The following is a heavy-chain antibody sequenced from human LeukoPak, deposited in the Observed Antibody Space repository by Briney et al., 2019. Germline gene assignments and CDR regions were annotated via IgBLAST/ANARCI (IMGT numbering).Heavy chain of an antibody. V-gene: IGHV3-66*02. CDR2: IYSGGST. CDR1: GFTVSSNY. J-gene: IGHJ4*02. D-gene: IGHD6-6*01. Sequence: PGGSLRLSCAASGFTVSSNYMSWVRQAPGKGLEWVSVIYSGGSTYYADSVKGRFIISRDNSKNTLYLQMNSLRAEDTAVYYCARVKGQLGPHFDYWGQGTLVTVSS. CDR3: ARVKGQLGPHFDY.